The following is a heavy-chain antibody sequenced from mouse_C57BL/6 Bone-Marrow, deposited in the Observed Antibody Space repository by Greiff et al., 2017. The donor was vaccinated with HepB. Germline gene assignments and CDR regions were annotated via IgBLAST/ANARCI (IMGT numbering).Heavy chain of an antibody. D-gene: IGHD4-1*01. Sequence: DVKLQESGPGLVKPSQSLSLSCSVTGYSITSGYYWNWIRQFPGNKLEWMGYISYDGSNNYNPSLKNRIPITRDTSKNQFFLKLNSVTTEDTATYYCAREEGLTGTDFDYWGQGTTLTVSS. CDR2: ISYDGSN. V-gene: IGHV3-6*01. J-gene: IGHJ2*01. CDR1: GYSITSGYY. CDR3: AREEGLTGTDFDY.